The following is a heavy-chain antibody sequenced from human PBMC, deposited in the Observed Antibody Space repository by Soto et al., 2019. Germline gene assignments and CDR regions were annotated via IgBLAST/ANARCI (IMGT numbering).Heavy chain of an antibody. V-gene: IGHV1-18*01. CDR1: GYTFTSYG. CDR3: ARVSFEGATADGLDY. CDR2: ISAYNGNT. Sequence: QVQLVQSGAEVKKPGASVKVSCKASGYTFTSYGISWVRQAPGQGLEWMGWISAYNGNTNYAQKLQGRVTMTTDTAXITAYMELRSLRSDDTAVYYCARVSFEGATADGLDYWVQGTLVTVSS. J-gene: IGHJ4*02. D-gene: IGHD1-26*01.